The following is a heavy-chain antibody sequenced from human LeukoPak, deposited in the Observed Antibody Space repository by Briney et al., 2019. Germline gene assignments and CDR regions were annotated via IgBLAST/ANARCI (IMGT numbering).Heavy chain of an antibody. Sequence: ASVKVSCKASGYTFTSYGISWVRQAPGQGLEWMGWISAYNGNTNYAQKLQGRVTMTTDTSTSTAYMELRSLRSDDTAVYYCARDSRGWATTSIYYYMDVWGKGTTVTVSS. V-gene: IGHV1-18*01. D-gene: IGHD1-26*01. CDR1: GYTFTSYG. J-gene: IGHJ6*03. CDR2: ISAYNGNT. CDR3: ARDSRGWATTSIYYYMDV.